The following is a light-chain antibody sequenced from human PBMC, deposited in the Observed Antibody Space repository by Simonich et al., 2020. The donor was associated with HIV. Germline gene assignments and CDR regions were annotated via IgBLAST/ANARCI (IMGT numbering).Light chain of an antibody. CDR3: LLSHSGVWV. CDR2: ETS. J-gene: IGLJ3*02. Sequence: QAVVTQEPSLTVSPGGTVTLTCGSSTGAVTSGSYPYWFPQTPGHAPKTLIYETSNKHPGTVARFSGSLLGGKAALTLSGAQPEDEADYYCLLSHSGVWVFGGGTKLTVL. CDR1: TGAVTSGSY. V-gene: IGLV7-46*01.